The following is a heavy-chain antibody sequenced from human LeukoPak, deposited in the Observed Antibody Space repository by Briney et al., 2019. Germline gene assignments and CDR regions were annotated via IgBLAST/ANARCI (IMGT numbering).Heavy chain of an antibody. Sequence: SETLSLTCTVSGGSISSYYWSWIRQPPGKGLEWVGYIYYSGSTNYNPSLKSRVTISVDTSKNQFSLKLSSVTAADTAVYYCARDHLYSSGWYLGYDAFDIWGQGTMVTVSS. CDR1: GGSISSYY. J-gene: IGHJ3*02. V-gene: IGHV4-59*12. CDR2: IYYSGST. D-gene: IGHD6-19*01. CDR3: ARDHLYSSGWYLGYDAFDI.